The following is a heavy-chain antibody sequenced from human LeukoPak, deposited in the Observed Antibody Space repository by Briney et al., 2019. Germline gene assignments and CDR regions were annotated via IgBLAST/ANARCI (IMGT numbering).Heavy chain of an antibody. CDR1: GGSISSYY. Sequence: SETLSLTCTVSGGSISSYYWSWIRQPPGKGLEYIGYIYYSGSTNYNPSLKSRVTISVDTSKNQFSLKLSSVIAADTAVYYCAREKVSYCGGDSWCHAFDIWGQGTMVTVSS. CDR3: AREKVSYCGGDSWCHAFDI. CDR2: IYYSGST. J-gene: IGHJ3*02. D-gene: IGHD2-21*02. V-gene: IGHV4-59*01.